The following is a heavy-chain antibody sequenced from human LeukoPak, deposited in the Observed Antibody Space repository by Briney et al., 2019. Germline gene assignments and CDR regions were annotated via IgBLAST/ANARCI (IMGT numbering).Heavy chain of an antibody. CDR1: GFTVSSNY. CDR2: IYSGGST. Sequence: QTGGSLRLSCAASGFTVSSNYMSWVRQAPGEGLEWVSVIYSGGSTYYADSVKGRFTISRDNSKNTLYLQMNSLRAEDTAVYYCARTRHSSGPQSAFDIWGQGTMVTVSS. J-gene: IGHJ3*02. V-gene: IGHV3-66*01. CDR3: ARTRHSSGPQSAFDI. D-gene: IGHD3-22*01.